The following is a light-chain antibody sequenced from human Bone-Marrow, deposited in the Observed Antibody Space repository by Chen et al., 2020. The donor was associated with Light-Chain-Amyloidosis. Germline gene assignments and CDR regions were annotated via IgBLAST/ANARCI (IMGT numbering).Light chain of an antibody. CDR1: SSNIGAGFD. CDR2: ANN. V-gene: IGLV1-40*01. CDR3: QSYDNSLSGSRI. Sequence: QSVLTQPPSVSGAPGQRVTISCTGRSSNIGAGFDVHWYQRLPGTAPKLLISANNNRPSGVPDRFSGSKSGTSASLAITGLQAEDEADYYCQSYDNSLSGSRIFGGGTKLTVL. J-gene: IGLJ2*01.